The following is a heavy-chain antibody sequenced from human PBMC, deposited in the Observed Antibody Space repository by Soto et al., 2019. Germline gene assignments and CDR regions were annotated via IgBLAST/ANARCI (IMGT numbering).Heavy chain of an antibody. CDR2: IIPIFGTA. Sequence: SVKVSCKASGGTFSSYAISWVRQAPGQGLEWMGGIIPIFGTANYAQKFQGRVTITADESTSTAYMELRSLRSEDTAVYYCAGSAVAGHRGSLDYWGQGTLVTVSS. J-gene: IGHJ4*02. CDR1: GGTFSSYA. V-gene: IGHV1-69*13. CDR3: AGSAVAGHRGSLDY. D-gene: IGHD6-19*01.